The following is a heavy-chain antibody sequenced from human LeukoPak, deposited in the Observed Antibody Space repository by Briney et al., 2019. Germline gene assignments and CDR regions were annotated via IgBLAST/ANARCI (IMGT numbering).Heavy chain of an antibody. J-gene: IGHJ4*02. CDR1: GFTFSNAW. CDR2: IKSNTDGGTT. V-gene: IGHV3-15*01. Sequence: GGSLRLSCAASGFTFSNAWMSWVRQAPGKGLEWVGRIKSNTDGGTTDYAAPVKGRFTISRDDSKNTLYLQMNSLKTEDTAVYYCTTDQLYYYGSGSYCAYYFDYWGQGTLVTVSS. D-gene: IGHD3-10*01. CDR3: TTDQLYYYGSGSYCAYYFDY.